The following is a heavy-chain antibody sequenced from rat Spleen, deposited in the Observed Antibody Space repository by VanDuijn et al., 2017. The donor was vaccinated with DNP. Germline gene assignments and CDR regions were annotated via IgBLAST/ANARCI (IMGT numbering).Heavy chain of an antibody. Sequence: QVQLKESGPGLVQPSQTLSLTCTVSGFSLISNSIHWVRQPPGKGLEWIGVMWSGGNTDYNSTLKSRLSISRDTSKSQVFLKMNSLQTEDTAIYFCTRDLLYWGQGVMVTVSS. J-gene: IGHJ2*01. CDR3: TRDLLY. V-gene: IGHV2-1*01. CDR2: MWSGGNT. CDR1: GFSLISNS.